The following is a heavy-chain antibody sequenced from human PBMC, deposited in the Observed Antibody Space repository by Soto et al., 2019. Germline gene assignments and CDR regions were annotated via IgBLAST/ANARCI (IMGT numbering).Heavy chain of an antibody. CDR2: IIPLFGTT. CDR1: GDTFKNCV. Sequence: QVQVVQSGVEVRRPGSSVKVSCKASGDTFKNCVISWVRQAPGQGLEWMGGIIPLFGTTDFAQRFQGRLTIPTAASTTTADMELSRLRSEATATYYCAAELGFGKLAVVWGQGTTVIVSS. CDR3: AAELGFGKLAVV. V-gene: IGHV1-69*01. J-gene: IGHJ6*02. D-gene: IGHD7-27*01.